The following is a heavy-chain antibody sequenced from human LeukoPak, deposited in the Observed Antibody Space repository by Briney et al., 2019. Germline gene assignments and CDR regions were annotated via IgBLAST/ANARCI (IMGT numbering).Heavy chain of an antibody. V-gene: IGHV3-21*01. CDR3: ARAVAGTYFDY. CDR2: ISSSSSYI. D-gene: IGHD6-19*01. Sequence: KAGGSLRLSCAASGFTFSTFAMIWVRQPPGKGLEWVSSISSSSSYIYYADSVKGRFTISRDNAKNTLYLQMNSLRAEDTAVYYCARAVAGTYFDYWGQGTLVTVSS. J-gene: IGHJ4*02. CDR1: GFTFSTFA.